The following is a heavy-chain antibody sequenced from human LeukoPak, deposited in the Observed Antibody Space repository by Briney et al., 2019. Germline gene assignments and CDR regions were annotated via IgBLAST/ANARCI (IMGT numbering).Heavy chain of an antibody. D-gene: IGHD3-16*01. CDR3: AKNGEGGSYFDY. J-gene: IGHJ4*02. V-gene: IGHV1-69*04. Sequence: SMKVSCKASGGTFSSYAISSMRQAPGQGLEWMGRIIPIFGIANYAQKLQGRVTITADKSTSTAYMELSSLRSEDTAVYYCAKNGEGGSYFDYWGQGTLVTVSS. CDR1: GGTFSSYA. CDR2: IIPIFGIA.